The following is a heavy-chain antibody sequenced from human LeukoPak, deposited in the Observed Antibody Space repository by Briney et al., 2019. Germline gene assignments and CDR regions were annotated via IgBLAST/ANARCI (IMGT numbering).Heavy chain of an antibody. CDR3: ADSNFDY. CDR1: GFMFSDYW. CDR2: INSDGSST. D-gene: IGHD5-18*01. J-gene: IGHJ4*02. Sequence: PGGSLRLSCAASGFMFSDYWMHWVRQAPGKGLVWVSRINSDGSSTSYADSVKGRFTVSRDNAKNTLFLQMNSLRADDTAVYYCADSNFDYWGQGTQVTVSS. V-gene: IGHV3-74*01.